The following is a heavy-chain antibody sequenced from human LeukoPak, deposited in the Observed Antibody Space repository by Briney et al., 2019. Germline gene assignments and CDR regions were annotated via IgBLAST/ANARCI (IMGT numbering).Heavy chain of an antibody. CDR3: ASCGDGCKMEPDAFDI. CDR1: GFTFSSYS. D-gene: IGHD5-24*01. Sequence: GGSLRLSCAASGFTFSSYSMNWVRQAPGKGLEWVSSISSSSSYIYYADSVKGRFTISRGNAKNSLYLQMNSLRAEDTAVYYCASCGDGCKMEPDAFDIWGQGTMVTVSS. J-gene: IGHJ3*02. CDR2: ISSSSSYI. V-gene: IGHV3-21*01.